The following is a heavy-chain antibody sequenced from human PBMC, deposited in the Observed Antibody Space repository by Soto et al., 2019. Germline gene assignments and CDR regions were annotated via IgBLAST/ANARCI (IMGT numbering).Heavy chain of an antibody. CDR3: ARVIAARYGYYFDY. V-gene: IGHV3-33*01. Sequence: QVQLVESGGGVVQPGRSLRLSCAASGFTFSSYGMHWVRQAPGKGLEWVAVIWYDGSNKYYADSVKGRFTISRDNSKNTLYLQMNSLRAEDTAVYYCARVIAARYGYYFDYWGQGTLVTVSS. J-gene: IGHJ4*02. CDR2: IWYDGSNK. CDR1: GFTFSSYG. D-gene: IGHD6-25*01.